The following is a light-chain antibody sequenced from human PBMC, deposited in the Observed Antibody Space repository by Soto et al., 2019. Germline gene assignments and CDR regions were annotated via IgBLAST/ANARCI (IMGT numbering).Light chain of an antibody. Sequence: DIQMTQSPSSLSASVGDRVAITCRSSQSIRDYLNWYQQKPGKALKLVIYGASNLQSGVPPRFSGSGSGSEFTLTISGLQPDDLAIYFCQQSYSLPLTFGPGTKVDV. CDR3: QQSYSLPLT. J-gene: IGKJ3*01. V-gene: IGKV1-39*01. CDR1: QSIRDY. CDR2: GAS.